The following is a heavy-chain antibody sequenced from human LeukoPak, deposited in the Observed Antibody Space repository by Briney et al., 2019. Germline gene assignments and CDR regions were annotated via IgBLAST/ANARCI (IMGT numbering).Heavy chain of an antibody. CDR2: INPNSGGT. CDR3: AGGRGSSWYGNDAFDI. J-gene: IGHJ3*02. D-gene: IGHD6-13*01. Sequence: GASVKVSCKASGYTFTGYYMHWVRQAPGQGLEWMGWINPNSGGTNYAQKFQGRVTMTRDTSISTAYMELSRLRSDDTAVYYCAGGRGSSWYGNDAFDIWGQGTMVTVSS. V-gene: IGHV1-2*02. CDR1: GYTFTGYY.